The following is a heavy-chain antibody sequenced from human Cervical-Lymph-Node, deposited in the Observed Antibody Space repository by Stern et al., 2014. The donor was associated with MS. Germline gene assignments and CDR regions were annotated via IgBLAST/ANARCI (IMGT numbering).Heavy chain of an antibody. Sequence: QLVESGGGLVQPGRSLRLSCAPSGFTFDDYAMHWVRQAPGKGLEWVSGISWNSGSIGYGDSVKGRFTISRDNAKNCLYLQMNSLRAEDTALYYCAKDRGATWYMSFVSWGQGTLVTVSS. J-gene: IGHJ4*02. D-gene: IGHD6-13*01. V-gene: IGHV3-9*01. CDR2: ISWNSGSI. CDR3: AKDRGATWYMSFVS. CDR1: GFTFDDYA.